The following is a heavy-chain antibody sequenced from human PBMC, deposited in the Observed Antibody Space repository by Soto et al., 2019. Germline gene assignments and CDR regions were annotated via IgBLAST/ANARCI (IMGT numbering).Heavy chain of an antibody. CDR2: IIPIFGTA. CDR3: ARDQAIFGVVGEYGMDV. CDR1: GGTFSSYA. Sequence: VASVKVSCKASGGTFSSYAISWVRQAPGQGLEWMGGIIPIFGTANYAQKFQGRVTITADESTSTAYMELSSLRSEDTAVYYCARDQAIFGVVGEYGMDVWGQGTTVTVSS. D-gene: IGHD3-3*01. V-gene: IGHV1-69*13. J-gene: IGHJ6*02.